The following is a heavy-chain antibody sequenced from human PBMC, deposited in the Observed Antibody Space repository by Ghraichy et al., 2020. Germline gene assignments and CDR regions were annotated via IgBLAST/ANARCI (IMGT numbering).Heavy chain of an antibody. J-gene: IGHJ6*02. D-gene: IGHD2-8*01. Sequence: GGSLRLSCAASGFTFSYFGMHWVRQAPGKGLEWVALIRDDGSNEYYGDSVKGRFTISRDNSKDTLFLQMNSLTAEDTAVYYCARDLLYDGINYYYGLDVWGQGTTVTVSS. V-gene: IGHV3-33*08. CDR2: IRDDGSNE. CDR3: ARDLLYDGINYYYGLDV. CDR1: GFTFSYFG.